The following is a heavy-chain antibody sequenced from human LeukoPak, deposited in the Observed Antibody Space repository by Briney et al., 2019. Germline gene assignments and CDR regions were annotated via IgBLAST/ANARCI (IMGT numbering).Heavy chain of an antibody. CDR2: VNQGGTEK. CDR3: AKRGIAAAGTSGDFDY. D-gene: IGHD6-13*01. Sequence: GGSLRLSCAASGFTFSSQWMGWVRQAPGKGLEWVANVNQGGTEKFYVDSVKGRFTISRDNAENSLYLQMNSLRVEDTAVYYCAKRGIAAAGTSGDFDYWGQGTLVTVSS. CDR1: GFTFSSQW. V-gene: IGHV3-7*01. J-gene: IGHJ4*02.